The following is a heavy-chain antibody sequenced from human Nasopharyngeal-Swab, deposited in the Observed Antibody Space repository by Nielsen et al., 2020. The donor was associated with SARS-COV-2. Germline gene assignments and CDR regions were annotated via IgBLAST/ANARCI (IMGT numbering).Heavy chain of an antibody. V-gene: IGHV1-18*01. Sequence: WGRHAPGQGLEWMGWISAYSGHTNYAQNLQGRVTVTTDISTSTAYMELRSLRSDDTAVYYCARGGGSYCSGDRCLFLWGQGTLVTVSS. D-gene: IGHD2-15*01. CDR2: ISAYSGHT. J-gene: IGHJ4*02. CDR3: ARGGGSYCSGDRCLFL.